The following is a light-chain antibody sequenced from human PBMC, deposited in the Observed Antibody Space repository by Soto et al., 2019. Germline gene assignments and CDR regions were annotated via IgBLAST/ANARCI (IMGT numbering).Light chain of an antibody. CDR1: QYMSDW. J-gene: IGKJ1*01. CDR2: KAS. V-gene: IGKV1-5*03. Sequence: DIQMTQSPSTLSASIGDRVTIICRASQYMSDWLAWYQQKPGKVPKLLISKASYLESGLPLRFSGSGSGREVTLTISSLQPDDFATYYCQQYSSYPWTFGQGTKVEVK. CDR3: QQYSSYPWT.